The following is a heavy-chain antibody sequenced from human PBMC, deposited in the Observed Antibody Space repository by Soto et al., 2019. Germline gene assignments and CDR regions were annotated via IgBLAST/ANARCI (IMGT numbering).Heavy chain of an antibody. Sequence: QVQLVESGGGVVQPGRSLRLSCAASGFTFSSYGMHWVRQAPGKGLEWVAVIWYDGSNKYYADSVKGRFTISRDNSKNTLYLQMNSLRAEDTAVYYCARGGRDYGDYVFDFDYWGQGTLVTVSS. CDR1: GFTFSSYG. D-gene: IGHD4-17*01. J-gene: IGHJ4*02. V-gene: IGHV3-33*01. CDR3: ARGGRDYGDYVFDFDY. CDR2: IWYDGSNK.